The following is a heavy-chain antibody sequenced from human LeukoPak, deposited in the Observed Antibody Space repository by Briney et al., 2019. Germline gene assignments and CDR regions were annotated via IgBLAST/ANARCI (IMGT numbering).Heavy chain of an antibody. D-gene: IGHD2-21*01. J-gene: IGHJ6*03. CDR1: GGSISSGSYY. V-gene: IGHV4-61*01. CDR2: IYYSGST. CDR3: ARVLAYCGGDCPYYYYYYMDV. Sequence: SXTLSLTCTVSGGSISSGSYYWSWIRQPAGKGLEWIGYIYYSGSTNYNPSLKSRFTISVKTSKNECYLKLSSVTAADTAVYYCARVLAYCGGDCPYYYYYYMDVWGKGTTVTVSS.